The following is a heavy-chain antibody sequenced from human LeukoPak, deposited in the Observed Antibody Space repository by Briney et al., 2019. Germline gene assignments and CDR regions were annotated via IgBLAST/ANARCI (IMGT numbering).Heavy chain of an antibody. CDR1: GYTFSSYG. Sequence: GASVKVSCKASGYTFSSYGMHWVRQAPGKGLEWVAVISYDGSNKYYADSVKGRFTISRDNSKNTLYLQMNSLRAEDTAVYYCAKEARLWFREFPYYFDYWGQGTLVTVSS. J-gene: IGHJ4*02. D-gene: IGHD3-10*01. CDR3: AKEARLWFREFPYYFDY. CDR2: ISYDGSNK. V-gene: IGHV3-30*18.